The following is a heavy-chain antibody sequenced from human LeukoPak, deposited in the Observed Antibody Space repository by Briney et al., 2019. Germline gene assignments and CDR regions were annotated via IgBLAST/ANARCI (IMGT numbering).Heavy chain of an antibody. CDR1: GFTFSSYV. Sequence: GGSLRLSCAASGFTFSSYVMSWVRQAPGKGLEWVSAISGSGGSTYYADSVKGRFTISRDNSKNTLYLQMNSLRAEDTAVYYCAKAYYDSSGYYPLFDYWGQGTLVTVSS. CDR3: AKAYYDSSGYYPLFDY. J-gene: IGHJ4*02. V-gene: IGHV3-23*01. D-gene: IGHD3-22*01. CDR2: ISGSGGST.